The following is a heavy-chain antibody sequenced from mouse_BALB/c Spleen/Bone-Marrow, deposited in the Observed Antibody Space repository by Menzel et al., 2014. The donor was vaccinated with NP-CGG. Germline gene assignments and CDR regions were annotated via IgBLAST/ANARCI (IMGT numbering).Heavy chain of an antibody. CDR3: SRLGYYGGFAY. D-gene: IGHD2-3*01. CDR2: INPDSSTI. J-gene: IGHJ3*01. V-gene: IGHV4-1*02. CDR1: GFDFSRYW. Sequence: EVKVVESGGGLVQPGGSLKPSCAASGFDFSRYWMSWVRQAPGKGLEWIGEINPDSSTINYTPSLKYKFIISRDNAKNTLYLQMSKVRSEDTALYYCSRLGYYGGFAYWGQGTLVTVSA.